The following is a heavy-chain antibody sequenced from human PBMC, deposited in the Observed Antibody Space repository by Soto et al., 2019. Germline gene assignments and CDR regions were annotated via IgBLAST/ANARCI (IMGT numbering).Heavy chain of an antibody. CDR2: ISYDGRSK. V-gene: IGHV3-30*18. Sequence: QAQLVESGGGAVQPGRSLRLSCAAPGFTFTTYGMHWVRQAPGKGLEWVAVISYDGRSKYYADSVKGRFTVSRDNSNNTVYLQLNSLRAADTAVYYCAKDTFAYCSGGSCLYYYGMDVWGQGTTVTVSS. D-gene: IGHD2-15*01. CDR1: GFTFTTYG. J-gene: IGHJ6*02. CDR3: AKDTFAYCSGGSCLYYYGMDV.